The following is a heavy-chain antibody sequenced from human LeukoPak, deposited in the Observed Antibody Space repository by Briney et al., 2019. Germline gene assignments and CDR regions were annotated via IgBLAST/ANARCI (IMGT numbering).Heavy chain of an antibody. V-gene: IGHV4-30-4*08. Sequence: SETLSLTCTVSGGSISSGDYYWSWIRQPLGKGLEWIGYIYYSGSTYYNPSLKSRVTISVDTSKNQFSLKLSSVTAADTAVYYCARAFPLGNWFDPWGQGTLVTVSS. D-gene: IGHD3-16*01. J-gene: IGHJ5*02. CDR3: ARAFPLGNWFDP. CDR2: IYYSGST. CDR1: GGSISSGDYY.